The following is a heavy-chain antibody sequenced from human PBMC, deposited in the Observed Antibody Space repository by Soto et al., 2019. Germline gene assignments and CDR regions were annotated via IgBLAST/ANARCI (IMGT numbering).Heavy chain of an antibody. CDR1: GGSFSGYY. Sequence: SETLSLTCAVYGGSFSGYYLSWIRQPPGKGLEWIGEINHSGSTNYNPSLQTRVTISLDKSKSQFSLKLNSVTAADSAVYFCARLEGLATISYYFEFWGPGALVTVSS. CDR3: ARLEGLATISYYFEF. CDR2: INHSGST. J-gene: IGHJ4*02. V-gene: IGHV4-34*01. D-gene: IGHD3-9*01.